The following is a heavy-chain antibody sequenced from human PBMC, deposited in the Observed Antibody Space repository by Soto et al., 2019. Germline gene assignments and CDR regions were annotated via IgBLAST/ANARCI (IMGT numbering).Heavy chain of an antibody. J-gene: IGHJ3*02. Sequence: PGGSLRLSCAASGFNISTNPMSWVRQAPGKGLEWVSYISSSSSTIYYADSVKGRFTISRDNAKNSLYLQMNSLRDEDTAVYYCARSPPRDIVVVPAAYDAFDIWGQGTMVTVSS. CDR3: ARSPPRDIVVVPAAYDAFDI. V-gene: IGHV3-48*02. CDR2: ISSSSSTI. CDR1: GFNISTNP. D-gene: IGHD2-2*01.